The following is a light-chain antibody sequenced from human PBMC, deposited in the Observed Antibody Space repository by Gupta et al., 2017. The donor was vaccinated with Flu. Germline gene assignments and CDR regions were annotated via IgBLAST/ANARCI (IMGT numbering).Light chain of an antibody. CDR1: SSYIGNNY. Sequence: KVTISCSVSSSYIGNNYVCLYQQVPGTVPKVLIYDNDKRPSGIPDRFSGSKSGTSATLDITGLQPGDEADYYCETWDSRLSIGVFGGGTKFTVL. J-gene: IGLJ3*02. CDR3: ETWDSRLSIGV. CDR2: DND. V-gene: IGLV1-51*01.